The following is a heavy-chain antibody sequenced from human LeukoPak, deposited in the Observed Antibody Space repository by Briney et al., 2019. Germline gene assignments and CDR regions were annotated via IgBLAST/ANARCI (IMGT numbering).Heavy chain of an antibody. J-gene: IGHJ6*03. D-gene: IGHD1-26*01. V-gene: IGHV3-21*01. Sequence: GGSLRLSCAASGFTLSGYTMNWVRQAPGKGLEWVSSFSSSGRYIYYVDSVKGRFTISRDNAKNSLYLQMNSLRAEDTAVYYCARGGPGRSLTIVPERTKYYMDVWGKGATVTVSS. CDR3: ARGGPGRSLTIVPERTKYYMDV. CDR1: GFTLSGYT. CDR2: FSSSGRYI.